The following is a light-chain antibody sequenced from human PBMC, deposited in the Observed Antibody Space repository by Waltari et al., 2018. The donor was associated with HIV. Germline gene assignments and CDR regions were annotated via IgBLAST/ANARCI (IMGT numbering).Light chain of an antibody. CDR1: QSDSTN. CDR2: GAS. CDR3: QQYNKWPET. V-gene: IGKV3-15*01. J-gene: IGKJ1*01. Sequence: IVLTQSPATLSVSPGERANLSCRASQSDSTNLAWYQQKPGQAPRLLISGASTRATGLPARFSGSGSGTEFTLTISSLQSEDFAVYYCQQYNKWPETFGQGTKVEIK.